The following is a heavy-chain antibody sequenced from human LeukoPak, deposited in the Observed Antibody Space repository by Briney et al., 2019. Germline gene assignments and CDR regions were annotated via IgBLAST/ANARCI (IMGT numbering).Heavy chain of an antibody. CDR2: ISGSGGST. J-gene: IGHJ4*02. CDR3: AKRAYYYGSGLGAAFDY. Sequence: GGSLRLSCTASGFTFGDYVMSWVRQAPGKGLEWVSAISGSGGSTYYADSVKGRFTISRDNSKNTLYLQMNSLRAEDTAVYYCAKRAYYYGSGLGAAFDYWGQGTLVTVSS. D-gene: IGHD3-10*01. V-gene: IGHV3-23*01. CDR1: GFTFGDYV.